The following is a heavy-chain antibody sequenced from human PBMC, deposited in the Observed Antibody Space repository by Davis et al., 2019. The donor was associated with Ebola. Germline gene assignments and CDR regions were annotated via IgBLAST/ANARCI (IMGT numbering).Heavy chain of an antibody. Sequence: GGSLRLSCAVSGPTFRNYGMHWVRQAPGKGLEWVAFIRYDGSNKYYADSVKGRFTISRDDSKNTLYLQMNSLKTEDTAVYYCNAGIVVVVAATPFDYWGQGTLVTVSS. CDR3: NAGIVVVVAATPFDY. J-gene: IGHJ4*02. V-gene: IGHV3-30*02. D-gene: IGHD2-15*01. CDR2: IRYDGSNK. CDR1: GPTFRNYG.